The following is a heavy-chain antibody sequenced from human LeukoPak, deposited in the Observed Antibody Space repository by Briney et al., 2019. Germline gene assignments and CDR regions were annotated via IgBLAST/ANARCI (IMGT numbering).Heavy chain of an antibody. J-gene: IGHJ4*02. Sequence: ASVNVSCQPSAYTFIDYYIHWVRLAPGQGLELMGWINPDSGGTNFAQKFQGRVTMTRDTSTRTAYMELSSLTSDDTAVYYCARDDWGVLLRAFVDFCGQGTLVTVSS. D-gene: IGHD2/OR15-2a*01. CDR1: AYTFIDYY. CDR3: ARDDWGVLLRAFVDF. V-gene: IGHV1-2*02. CDR2: INPDSGGT.